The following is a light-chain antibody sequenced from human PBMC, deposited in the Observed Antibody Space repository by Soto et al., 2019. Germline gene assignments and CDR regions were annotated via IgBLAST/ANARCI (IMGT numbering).Light chain of an antibody. V-gene: IGKV3-20*01. CDR2: GAS. CDR3: QQYDSSPKT. CDR1: QSVSSSY. Sequence: EIVLTPSPGTLSLSPGERATLSCRATQSVSSSYLAWYQQKPGQAPRPLIYGASSRATGIPDRFSGSGSGTDGTITISRLEPEDFEVYYCQQYDSSPKTFGQGTKV. J-gene: IGKJ1*01.